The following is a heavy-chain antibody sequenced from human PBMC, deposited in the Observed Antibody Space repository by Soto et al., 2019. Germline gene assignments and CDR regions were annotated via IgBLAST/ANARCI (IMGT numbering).Heavy chain of an antibody. Sequence: GGSLRLCCAASGFSFSTYAMGWVRQAPGKGLEWVSAISSSGGGTYYVDSVKGRFTISRDNSRNTLYLQLNDLRAEDTAVYYCAKDYGYCSGGSCYSSGCFDPWGQGT. V-gene: IGHV3-23*01. CDR2: ISSSGGGT. CDR1: GFSFSTYA. D-gene: IGHD2-15*01. CDR3: AKDYGYCSGGSCYSSGCFDP. J-gene: IGHJ5*02.